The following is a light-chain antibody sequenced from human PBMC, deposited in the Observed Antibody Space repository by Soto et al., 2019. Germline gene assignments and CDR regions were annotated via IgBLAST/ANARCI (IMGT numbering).Light chain of an antibody. CDR2: GAS. J-gene: IGKJ1*01. V-gene: IGKV3-20*01. Sequence: EIVLTQSPGTLSLSPGERATLSCRASQSVSSSYLAWYQQKPGQAPRLLIYGASSRATGIPDRFSGSGSGTDFTLTIGSLQPDDFATYYCQQYNSYSWTFGRGTKVDIK. CDR1: QSVSSSY. CDR3: QQYNSYSWT.